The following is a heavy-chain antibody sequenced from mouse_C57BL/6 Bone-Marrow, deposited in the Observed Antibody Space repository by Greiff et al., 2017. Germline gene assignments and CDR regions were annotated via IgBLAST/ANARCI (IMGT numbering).Heavy chain of an antibody. J-gene: IGHJ2*01. V-gene: IGHV5-4*03. CDR3: ARVLYYGLDY. D-gene: IGHD1-1*01. CDR2: ISAGGSYT. Sequence: EVKLQESGGGLVKPGGSLKLSCAASGFTFSSYAMSWVRQTPEKRLEWVATISAGGSYTYYPDNVKGRFTISRDNAKNHLYLQMSHLKSEDTAMYYCARVLYYGLDYWGQGTTLTVSS. CDR1: GFTFSSYA.